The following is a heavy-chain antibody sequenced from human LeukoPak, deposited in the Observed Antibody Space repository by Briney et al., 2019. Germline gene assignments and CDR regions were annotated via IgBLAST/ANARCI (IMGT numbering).Heavy chain of an antibody. D-gene: IGHD2-21*02. CDR2: ISSSGSTI. V-gene: IGHV3-11*04. Sequence: GGSLRLSCAASGFTFSDYYMSWIRQAPGKGLEWVSYISSSGSTIYYADSVKGRFTISRDNAKNSLYLQMNSLRAEDTAVYYCASTVVVTAEGAFDIWGQGTMVTVSS. CDR3: ASTVVVTAEGAFDI. J-gene: IGHJ3*02. CDR1: GFTFSDYY.